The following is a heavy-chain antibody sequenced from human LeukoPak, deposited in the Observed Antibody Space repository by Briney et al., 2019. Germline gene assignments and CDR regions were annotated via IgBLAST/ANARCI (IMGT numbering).Heavy chain of an antibody. CDR1: GYTLTELS. CDR2: FYPEDGET. J-gene: IGHJ3*02. Sequence: ASVKVSCKVSGYTLTELSMHLVRQAPGKGREWMGGFYPEDGETIYAQKFQGRVTMTEDTSTDTAYMELSSLRSEDTAVYYCATVTERGRSMPGAFDIWGQGTMVTVSS. CDR3: ATVTERGRSMPGAFDI. V-gene: IGHV1-24*01. D-gene: IGHD2/OR15-2a*01.